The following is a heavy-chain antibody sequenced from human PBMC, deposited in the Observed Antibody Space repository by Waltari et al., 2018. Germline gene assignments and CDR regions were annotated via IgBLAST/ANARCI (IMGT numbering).Heavy chain of an antibody. CDR1: GYTFTSYD. J-gene: IGHJ3*02. Sequence: QVQLVQSGAEVKKPGASVKVSCKASGYTFTSYDINWVRQATGQGLEGMGWMNPNSGNTGYAQKFQGRVTMTRNTSRSTAYMELSSLRSEDTAVYYCARRSSSCLYAFDIWGQGTMVTVSS. CDR3: ARRSSSCLYAFDI. D-gene: IGHD6-13*01. CDR2: MNPNSGNT. V-gene: IGHV1-8*01.